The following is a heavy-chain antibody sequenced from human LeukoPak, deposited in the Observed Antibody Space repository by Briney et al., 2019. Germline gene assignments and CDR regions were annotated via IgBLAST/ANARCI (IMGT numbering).Heavy chain of an antibody. Sequence: GGSLRLSCAASGITFKNAWMSWVRQGPGKGLEWVGRIKSKTDGGTADHATPVNGSFIISRDDSKNTLYLQMNSLKTEDTAIYYCTTERGYSGYDNWGQGTLVTVSS. J-gene: IGHJ4*02. V-gene: IGHV3-15*01. D-gene: IGHD5-12*01. CDR1: GITFKNAW. CDR3: TTERGYSGYDN. CDR2: IKSKTDGGTA.